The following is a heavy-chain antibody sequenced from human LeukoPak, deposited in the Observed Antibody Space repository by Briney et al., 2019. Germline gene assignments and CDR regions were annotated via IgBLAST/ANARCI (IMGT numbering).Heavy chain of an antibody. V-gene: IGHV3-23*01. CDR1: GFTFSNYA. D-gene: IGHD3-10*01. J-gene: IGHJ5*02. CDR3: AKDGGSGMGFDP. CDR2: TRAGGGST. Sequence: GGSLRLSCAASGFTFSNYAMTWVAQAPGKGLEWVSGTRAGGGSTNFADSVRGRFTLSTDNSKNTLYLQMNSLRAEDTAIYYCAKDGGSGMGFDPWGQGTLVTVSS.